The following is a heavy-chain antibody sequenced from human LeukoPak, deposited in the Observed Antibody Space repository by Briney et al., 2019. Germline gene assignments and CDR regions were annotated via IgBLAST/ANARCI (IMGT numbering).Heavy chain of an antibody. CDR3: ARSLGTSGLGY. D-gene: IGHD6-19*01. J-gene: IGHJ4*02. CDR1: GDSVSSNSAA. Sequence: SQTLSLTCAISGDSVSSNSAAWNWIRRSPSRGLEWLGRTYYRSKWYTDYAVSVKSRITLNSDTSKNQFSLQLNSVTPEDTAVYYCARSLGTSGLGYWGQGTLVTVSS. V-gene: IGHV6-1*01. CDR2: TYYRSKWYT.